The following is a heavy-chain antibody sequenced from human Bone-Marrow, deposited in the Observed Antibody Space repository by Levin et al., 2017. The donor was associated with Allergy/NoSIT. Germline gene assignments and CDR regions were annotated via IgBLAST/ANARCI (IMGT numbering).Heavy chain of an antibody. CDR2: IWYDGSEE. D-gene: IGHD2-15*01. V-gene: IGHV3-33*08. CDR1: GFTFSNYA. Sequence: GGSLRLSCVASGFTFSNYAIHWVRQAPDKGLEWVAVIWYDGSEEYYGDSVKGRFTISRDNSKNTLYLQMNSLKTEDTAMYYCGNIGGCAGGRCPPFQHWGQGTLVTVSS. CDR3: GNIGGCAGGRCPPFQH. J-gene: IGHJ1*01.